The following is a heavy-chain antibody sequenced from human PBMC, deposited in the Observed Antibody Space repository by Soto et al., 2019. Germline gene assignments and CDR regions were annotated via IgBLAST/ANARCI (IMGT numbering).Heavy chain of an antibody. CDR1: GFTFSSYG. Sequence: GGSLRLSCAASGFTFSSYGMHWVRQAPGKGLEWVAVISYDGSNKYYADSVKGRFTISRDNSKNTLYLQMNSLRAEDTAVYYCAKDSSSWYYFDYWGQGTLVTVSS. CDR2: ISYDGSNK. J-gene: IGHJ4*02. D-gene: IGHD6-13*01. V-gene: IGHV3-30*18. CDR3: AKDSSSWYYFDY.